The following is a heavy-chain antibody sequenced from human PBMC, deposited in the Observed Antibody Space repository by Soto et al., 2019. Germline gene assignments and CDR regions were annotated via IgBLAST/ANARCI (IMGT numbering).Heavy chain of an antibody. CDR3: ASPPVSVVAASLEGFDP. CDR1: GGSISSSSYY. CDR2: IYYSGST. Sequence: SETLSLTCTVSGGSISSSSYYWGWIRQPPGKGLEWIGSIYYSGSTYYDPSLKSRVTISVDTSKNQFSLKLSSVTAADTAVYYCASPPVSVVAASLEGFDPWGQGTLVTVSS. V-gene: IGHV4-39*01. D-gene: IGHD2-15*01. J-gene: IGHJ5*02.